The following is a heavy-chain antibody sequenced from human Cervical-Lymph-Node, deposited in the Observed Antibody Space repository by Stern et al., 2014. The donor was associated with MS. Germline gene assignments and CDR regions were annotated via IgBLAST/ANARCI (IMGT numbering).Heavy chain of an antibody. CDR2: IKSETDGGTT. Sequence: EVQLVESGGGLVKPGGSLRLSCVASGLTFNNAWMSWVRQAPGKGLEWVGRIKSETDGGTTDYAAPVKGRFAISRDDSKNTLYLQMNSMKTDDTAVYYCMTTSIAVAGVRRNFDHWGQGTLVTVSS. CDR1: GLTFNNAW. J-gene: IGHJ4*02. V-gene: IGHV3-15*01. CDR3: MTTSIAVAGVRRNFDH. D-gene: IGHD6-19*01.